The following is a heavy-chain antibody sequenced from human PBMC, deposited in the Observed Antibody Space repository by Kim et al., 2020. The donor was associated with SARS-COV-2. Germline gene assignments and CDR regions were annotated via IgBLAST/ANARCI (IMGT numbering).Heavy chain of an antibody. J-gene: IGHJ5*02. V-gene: IGHV6-1*01. CDR3: AREVNPNWFDP. D-gene: IGHD2-21*01. CDR2: N. Sequence: NDYAGSVKSRITINPDTSKNQFSLQLNSVTPEDTAVYYCAREVNPNWFDPWGQGTLVTVSS.